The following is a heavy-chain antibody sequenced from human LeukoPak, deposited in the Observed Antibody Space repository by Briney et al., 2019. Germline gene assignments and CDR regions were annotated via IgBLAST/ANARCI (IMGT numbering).Heavy chain of an antibody. Sequence: PGGSLRLSCAASGFTVSSNYMSWVRQAPGKGLEWVSVIYSGGRTYYADSVKGSFTISRDNSKNTLYLQMNSLRAEDTAVYYCARESNSGYYLSYWGQGTLVTVSS. D-gene: IGHD3-22*01. CDR3: ARESNSGYYLSY. J-gene: IGHJ4*02. CDR2: IYSGGRT. CDR1: GFTVSSNY. V-gene: IGHV3-66*01.